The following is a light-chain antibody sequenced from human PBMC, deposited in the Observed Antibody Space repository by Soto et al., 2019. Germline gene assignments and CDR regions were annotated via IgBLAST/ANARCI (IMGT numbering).Light chain of an antibody. Sequence: ELTQYLGTVSLSPGESAALHRGASQSIRSNYLAWYQHKPGQAPRLLIYDASSRSPVIPDRFSGSGSGTDFTLTITRLEPEDFAVYYCHQYGRSPKTFGQGAKVDIK. CDR1: QSIRSNY. CDR3: HQYGRSPKT. J-gene: IGKJ1*01. V-gene: IGKV3-20*01. CDR2: DAS.